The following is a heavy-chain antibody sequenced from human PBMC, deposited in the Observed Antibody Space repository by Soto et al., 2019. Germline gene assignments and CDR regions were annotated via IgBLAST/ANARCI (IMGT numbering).Heavy chain of an antibody. CDR3: ARLFCSSTSCYRWFDP. Sequence: PSETLSLTCTVSGGSISSYYWSWIRQPPGKGLEWIGYIYYSGSTNYNPSLKSRVTISVDTSKNQFSLKLSSVTAADTAVYYCARLFCSSTSCYRWFDPWGQGTLVTVS. J-gene: IGHJ5*02. D-gene: IGHD2-2*01. V-gene: IGHV4-59*08. CDR2: IYYSGST. CDR1: GGSISSYY.